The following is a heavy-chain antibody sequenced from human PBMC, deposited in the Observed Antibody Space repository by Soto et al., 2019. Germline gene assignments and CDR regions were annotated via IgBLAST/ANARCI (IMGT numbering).Heavy chain of an antibody. V-gene: IGHV1-18*04. Sequence: QVQLVQSGAEVKKPGASVKVSCKASGYTFTSYGISWVRQAPGQGLERMGWISAYKGNTNYAQKLHVTVTMTTDTSTSTAYMELGSLRSDATAMYYCARVDIAARQYHYYGMDFWCHGTTDTVSS. J-gene: IGHJ6*02. D-gene: IGHD6-6*01. CDR2: ISAYKGNT. CDR1: GYTFTSYG. CDR3: ARVDIAARQYHYYGMDF.